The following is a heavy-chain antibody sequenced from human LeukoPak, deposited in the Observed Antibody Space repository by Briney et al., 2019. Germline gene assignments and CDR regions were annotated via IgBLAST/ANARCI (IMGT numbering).Heavy chain of an antibody. Sequence: SGGSLRLSCAASGFTFSSYSMNWVRQAPGKGLEWVSSISSSSSYIYYADSLKGRFTISRDNAKNSLYLQMNSLRAEDTAVYYCARLGLLYDSSGYYVDAFDIWGQGTMVTVSS. CDR3: ARLGLLYDSSGYYVDAFDI. CDR2: ISSSSSYI. V-gene: IGHV3-21*01. J-gene: IGHJ3*02. D-gene: IGHD3-22*01. CDR1: GFTFSSYS.